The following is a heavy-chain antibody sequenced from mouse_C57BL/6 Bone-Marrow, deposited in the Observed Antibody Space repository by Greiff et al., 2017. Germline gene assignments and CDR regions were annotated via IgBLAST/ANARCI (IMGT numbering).Heavy chain of an antibody. J-gene: IGHJ4*01. CDR1: GYNFNSYW. CDR2: IDPSDSYT. CDR3: AKPRDYYGYAMDY. D-gene: IGHD1-1*01. Sequence: QVQLQQPGAELVMPGASVKLSCKASGYNFNSYWMHWVKQRPGQGLEWIGEIDPSDSYTNYNQKFKGKSTLTVDKSSSTAYMQLSSLTSEDSAVYYCAKPRDYYGYAMDYWGQGTSVTVSS. V-gene: IGHV1-69*01.